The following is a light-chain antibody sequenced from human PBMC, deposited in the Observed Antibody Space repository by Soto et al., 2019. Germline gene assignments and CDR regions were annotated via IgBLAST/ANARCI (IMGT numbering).Light chain of an antibody. CDR2: EVS. CDR3: QQYDNYPLT. J-gene: IGKJ4*01. V-gene: IGKV2D-29*01. CDR1: QSLLHSDGKTY. Sequence: DIVMTQTPLSLSVTPGQPASISCKSSQSLLHSDGKTYLYWYLQKPGQPPQLLIYEVSNRFSGVPDRFSGSGSGTDFTLTISNLQPDDFATYYCQQYDNYPLTFGGGTKVDIK.